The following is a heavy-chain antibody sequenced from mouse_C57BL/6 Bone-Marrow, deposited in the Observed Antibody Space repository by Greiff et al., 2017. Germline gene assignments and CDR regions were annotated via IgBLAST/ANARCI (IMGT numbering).Heavy chain of an antibody. V-gene: IGHV1-55*01. D-gene: IGHD2-5*01. J-gene: IGHJ1*03. CDR1: GYTFTSYW. CDR2: IYPGSGST. Sequence: QVQLQQPGAELVKPGASVKMSCKASGYTFTSYWITWVKQRPGQGLAWIGDIYPGSGSTNYNEKFKSKATLTVDTSSSTAYMQLSSLTSEDSSVYYCARPYYSNYWYFDVWGTGTTVTVSS. CDR3: ARPYYSNYWYFDV.